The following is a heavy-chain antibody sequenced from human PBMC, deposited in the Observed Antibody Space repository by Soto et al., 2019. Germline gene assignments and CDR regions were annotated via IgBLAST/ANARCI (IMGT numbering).Heavy chain of an antibody. V-gene: IGHV1-2*04. Sequence: ASVKVSCKASGYTFIGYYIHWVRQAPGQGLEWMGWINPNSGGTNYAQRFQGWVTMTRDRSISTAYMELSRLKSDDTAVYYCARVGGGRAILSYYGMDVRGQSAGVTV. D-gene: IGHD3-10*01. CDR3: ARVGGGRAILSYYGMDV. CDR1: GYTFIGYY. CDR2: INPNSGGT. J-gene: IGHJ6*02.